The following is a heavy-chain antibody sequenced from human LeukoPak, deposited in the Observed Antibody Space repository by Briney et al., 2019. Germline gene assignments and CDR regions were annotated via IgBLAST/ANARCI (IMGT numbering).Heavy chain of an antibody. CDR3: ATRSSGTNYYYYYGMDV. V-gene: IGHV1-2*02. CDR1: GYTFTDYY. CDR2: INPNSGGT. D-gene: IGHD6-19*01. J-gene: IGHJ6*02. Sequence: ASVKVSCKASGYTFTDYYIYWVRQAPGQGLEWMGWINPNSGGTNYPQRFQGRVTMTRDTSITTAYVELSSLTADDTAVYYCATRSSGTNYYYYYGMDVWGQGTTVTVSS.